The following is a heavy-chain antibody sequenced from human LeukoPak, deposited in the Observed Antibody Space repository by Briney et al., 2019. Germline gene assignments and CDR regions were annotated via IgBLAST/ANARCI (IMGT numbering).Heavy chain of an antibody. Sequence: SETLSLTCTVTGGSISSSYYWGWIRQPPGKGLEWIGTIYYSGRTYYNPSLKSRVTISVDTSKNQFSLKLSSVTAADTAVYYCARVDCSSTSCYHYMDVWGKGTTVTVSS. CDR3: ARVDCSSTSCYHYMDV. J-gene: IGHJ6*03. D-gene: IGHD2-2*01. CDR2: IYYSGRT. V-gene: IGHV4-39*01. CDR1: GGSISSSYY.